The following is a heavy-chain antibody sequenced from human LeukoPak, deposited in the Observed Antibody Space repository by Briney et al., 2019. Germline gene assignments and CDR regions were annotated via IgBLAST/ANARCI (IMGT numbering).Heavy chain of an antibody. J-gene: IGHJ4*02. V-gene: IGHV3-30*04. CDR1: GFTFSSYA. D-gene: IGHD6-13*01. CDR2: ISYDGSNK. CDR3: ARDIMGIAAAGTPR. Sequence: GGSLRLSCAASGFTFSSYAMHWVRQAPGKGLEWVAVISYDGSNKYYADSVKGRFTISRDNSKNTLYLQMNSLRAEDTAVYYCARDIMGIAAAGTPRWGQGTLVTVSS.